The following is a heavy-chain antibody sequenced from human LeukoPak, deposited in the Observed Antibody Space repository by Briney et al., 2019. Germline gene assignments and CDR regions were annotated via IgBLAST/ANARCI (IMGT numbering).Heavy chain of an antibody. Sequence: GGPLTLLCTACSYIYRRYDMIWPPHARGEAGVCLSASSGSGGSTYYADSVKGRFTISRDNSKNTLYVQMNSLRAEDTAVYYCAKHAGYSYGFFDYWGRGTRVTVSS. J-gene: IGHJ4*02. D-gene: IGHD5-18*01. CDR2: SSGSGGST. CDR3: AKHAGYSYGFFDY. V-gene: IGHV3-23*01. CDR1: SYIYRRYD.